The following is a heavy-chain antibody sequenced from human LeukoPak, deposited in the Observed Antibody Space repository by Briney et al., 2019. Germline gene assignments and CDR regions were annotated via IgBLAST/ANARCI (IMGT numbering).Heavy chain of an antibody. J-gene: IGHJ6*03. Sequence: GGSLRLSCVASGFTFSDCWMDWVRQAPAKVRQAPGKGLVSLCQIIFDGSRMKHADSVKGRFSISRDDAKNSLYLQMNSLRAEDTTVYYCARSAPAAAGTGPMDVWGKGTTVTVSS. V-gene: IGHV3-74*03. CDR2: IIFDGSRM. CDR3: ARSAPAAAGTGPMDV. CDR1: GFTFSDCW. D-gene: IGHD6-13*01.